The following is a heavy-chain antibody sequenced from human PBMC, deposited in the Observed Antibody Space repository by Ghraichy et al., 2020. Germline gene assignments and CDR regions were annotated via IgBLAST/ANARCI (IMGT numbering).Heavy chain of an antibody. Sequence: GGSLRLSCAASGFTFSYHYMSWIRQAPGKGLEWISYISGSGSTTYHADSVKGRFAISRDNAKKSLYLQMNSLRDEDTAVYYCARDRDYQVVAATHLGQGTQVTVSS. D-gene: IGHD2-15*01. CDR1: GFTFSYHY. CDR3: ARDRDYQVVAATH. CDR2: ISGSGSTT. V-gene: IGHV3-11*04. J-gene: IGHJ4*02.